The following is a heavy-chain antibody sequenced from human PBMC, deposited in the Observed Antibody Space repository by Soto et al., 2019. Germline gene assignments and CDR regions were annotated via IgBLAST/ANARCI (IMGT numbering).Heavy chain of an antibody. Sequence: EVQLVESGGGLVQPGGSLRLSCAASGFTFRSYSMNWVRQAPGKGLEWVSYISSSSSTIYYADSVKGRFTISRDSAKNSLYLQMNSMRAEDKAVYYCARDDYGSSDYWGQGTLVTVAS. J-gene: IGHJ4*02. CDR1: GFTFRSYS. CDR2: ISSSSSTI. V-gene: IGHV3-48*01. CDR3: ARDDYGSSDY. D-gene: IGHD4-17*01.